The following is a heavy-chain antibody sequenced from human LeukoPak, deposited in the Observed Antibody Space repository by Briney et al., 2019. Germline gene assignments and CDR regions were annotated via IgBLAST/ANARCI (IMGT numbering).Heavy chain of an antibody. V-gene: IGHV4-59*01. D-gene: IGHD3-3*01. CDR2: IYYSGST. J-gene: IGHJ4*02. Sequence: SGTLSLTCTVSGGTISSYYWSWIRQPPGKRLEWIGHIYYSGSTNYNPSLKSRVTISVDTSKNQFSLKLSSVTAADTAVYYCASRSSIWSGYQDTLYYFDSWGQGTLVTVSS. CDR3: ASRSSIWSGYQDTLYYFDS. CDR1: GGTISSYY.